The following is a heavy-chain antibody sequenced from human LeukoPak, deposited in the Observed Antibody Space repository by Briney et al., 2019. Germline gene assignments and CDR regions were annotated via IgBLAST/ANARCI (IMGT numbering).Heavy chain of an antibody. J-gene: IGHJ6*03. V-gene: IGHV1-69*13. CDR3: ARDELYCSSTSCYWRDYFNYYYYYYMDV. D-gene: IGHD2-2*01. Sequence: PRASVKVSCKASGGTFSSYAISWVRQAPGQGLVSMGGIIPIFGTANYAQKFQGRVTITADESTSTAYMELSSLRSEDTAVYYCARDELYCSSTSCYWRDYFNYYYYYYMDVWGKGTTVTVSS. CDR2: IIPIFGTA. CDR1: GGTFSSYA.